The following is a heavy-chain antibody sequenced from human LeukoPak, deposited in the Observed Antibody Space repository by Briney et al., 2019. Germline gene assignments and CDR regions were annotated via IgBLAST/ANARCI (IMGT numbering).Heavy chain of an antibody. CDR1: GFTFSSYA. CDR2: ISYDGSNK. Sequence: GGSLRLSCAASGFTFSSYAMHWVRQAPGKGLEWVAVISYDGSNKYYADSVKGRFTISKDNSKNTLYLQMNSLRAEDTAVYYCARDLGLLWFGEFSYYFDYWGQGTLVTVSS. V-gene: IGHV3-30-3*01. J-gene: IGHJ4*02. D-gene: IGHD3-10*01. CDR3: ARDLGLLWFGEFSYYFDY.